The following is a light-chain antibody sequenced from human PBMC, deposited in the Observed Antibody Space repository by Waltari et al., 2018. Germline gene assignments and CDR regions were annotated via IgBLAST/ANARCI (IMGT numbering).Light chain of an antibody. Sequence: QTVVTQEPSLTVSPGGTVTPTCASNTGAVPSGYYPNWFQQRPGQTPRPLIYSTTNRHSWTPARFSGSLLGDKAALTLSGVQPEDEADYYCLLLSGRFWVFGGGTKLTVL. V-gene: IGLV7-43*01. CDR3: LLLSGRFWV. CDR2: STT. CDR1: TGAVPSGYY. J-gene: IGLJ3*02.